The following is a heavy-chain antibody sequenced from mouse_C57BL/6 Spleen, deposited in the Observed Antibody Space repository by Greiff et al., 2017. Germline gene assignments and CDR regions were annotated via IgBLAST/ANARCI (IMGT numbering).Heavy chain of an antibody. V-gene: IGHV1-59*01. J-gene: IGHJ4*01. CDR1: GYTFTSYW. Sequence: QVQLQQPGAELVRPGTSVKLSCKASGYTFTSYWLHWVKQRPGQGLEWIGVIDPSDSYTNYNQKFKGKATLTVDTSSSTAYMQLSSLTSEDSAVYYCAGNEGWYWGQGTSVTVSS. CDR2: IDPSDSYT. CDR3: AGNEGWY.